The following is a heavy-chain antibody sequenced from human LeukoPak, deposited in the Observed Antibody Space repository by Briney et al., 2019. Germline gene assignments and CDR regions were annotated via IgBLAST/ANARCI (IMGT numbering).Heavy chain of an antibody. J-gene: IGHJ3*02. Sequence: GSLRLSCVGSGFAFSNDWMIWVRQAPGKGLEWVANIKEDGTVKYYVDSVKGRFTISRDNAKNSLYLQMNSLRAEDTAVYYCTRDTSYYDSSGYYDAFDIWGQGTMVTVSS. V-gene: IGHV3-7*01. CDR3: TRDTSYYDSSGYYDAFDI. D-gene: IGHD3-22*01. CDR1: GFAFSNDW. CDR2: IKEDGTVK.